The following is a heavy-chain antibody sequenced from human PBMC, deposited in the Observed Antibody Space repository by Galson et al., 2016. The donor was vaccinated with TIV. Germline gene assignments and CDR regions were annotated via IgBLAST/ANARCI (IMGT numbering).Heavy chain of an antibody. V-gene: IGHV4-38-2*01. CDR3: ARLRGRSSGYD. CDR2: LYHSGST. D-gene: IGHD3-22*01. CDR1: GYSITSIYY. J-gene: IGHJ4*02. Sequence: ETLSLTCSVSGYSITSIYYWGWIRQPPGKGLEWIGSLYHSGSTYYNPSLKSRVTISLDTSKNQLSLKMKSVTAADTAVYYCARLRGRSSGYDWGQGTLVTVSS.